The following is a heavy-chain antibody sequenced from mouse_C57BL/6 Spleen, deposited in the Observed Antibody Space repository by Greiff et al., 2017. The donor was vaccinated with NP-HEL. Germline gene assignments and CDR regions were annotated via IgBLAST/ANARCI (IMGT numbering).Heavy chain of an antibody. CDR3: ARNGYFDY. CDR1: GYTFTDYY. J-gene: IGHJ2*01. Sequence: EVKLMESGPVLVKPGASVKMSCKASGYTFTDYYMNWVKQSHGKSLEWIGVINPYNGGTSYNQKFKGKATLTVDKSSSTAYMELNSLTSEDSAVYYCARNGYFDYWGQGTTLTVSS. V-gene: IGHV1-19*01. CDR2: INPYNGGT. D-gene: IGHD2-1*01.